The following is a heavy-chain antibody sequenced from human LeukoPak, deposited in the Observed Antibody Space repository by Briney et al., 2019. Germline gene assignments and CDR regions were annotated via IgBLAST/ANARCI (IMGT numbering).Heavy chain of an antibody. CDR1: VGSFSDYY. CDR3: ARGGGYYGWDAFDI. V-gene: IGHV4-34*01. Sequence: PSETLSLTCAVYVGSFSDYYWSWIRQPPGKRLEWIGEINHSGSTNYNPSLKSRVTISVDTSKNQFSLKPSSVTAADTAVYYCARGGGYYGWDAFDIWGQGTMVTVSS. J-gene: IGHJ3*02. CDR2: INHSGST. D-gene: IGHD3-22*01.